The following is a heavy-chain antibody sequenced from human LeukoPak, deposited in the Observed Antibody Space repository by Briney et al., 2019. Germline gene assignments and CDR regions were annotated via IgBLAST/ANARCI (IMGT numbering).Heavy chain of an antibody. Sequence: GGSLRLSCAASGFIFNNYGMHWVRQAPGKGLEWVAFTWYDDSNKYYADSVKGRFTVSRDNSKNTLYLEMNSLGAEDTAVYYCARTDTLVRGVIIEPLDYRGQGTLVTVSS. V-gene: IGHV3-33*01. J-gene: IGHJ4*02. CDR1: GFIFNNYG. CDR2: TWYDDSNK. D-gene: IGHD3-10*01. CDR3: ARTDTLVRGVIIEPLDY.